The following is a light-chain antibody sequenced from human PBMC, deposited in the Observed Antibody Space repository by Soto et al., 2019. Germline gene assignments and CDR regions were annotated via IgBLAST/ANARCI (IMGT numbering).Light chain of an antibody. CDR3: HQYNNWPRT. J-gene: IGKJ4*01. V-gene: IGKV3-15*01. CDR2: GAS. CDR1: QSVDTN. Sequence: EVVMTQSPGTLSVSPGERVTLSCRASQSVDTNVAWYQQKPGQGPRLLIYGASTRATGFPVRFSGSGSGTEFTFTISSLQSEDAAIYYCHQYNNWPRTFGGGTKVEIK.